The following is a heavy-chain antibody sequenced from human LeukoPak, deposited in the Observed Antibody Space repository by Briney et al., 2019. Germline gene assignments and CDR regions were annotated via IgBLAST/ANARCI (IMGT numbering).Heavy chain of an antibody. CDR3: AGVPGIALGFDP. J-gene: IGHJ5*02. CDR1: GFTFSSYA. D-gene: IGHD6-13*01. Sequence: GGSLRLSCAASGFTFSSYAINWVRQAPGKGLEWVSVISGSGATTFYADSVKGRFTISRDNSKKMLYLQMNSLRAEDTAVYYCAGVPGIALGFDPWGQGTLVTVSS. CDR2: ISGSGATT. V-gene: IGHV3-23*01.